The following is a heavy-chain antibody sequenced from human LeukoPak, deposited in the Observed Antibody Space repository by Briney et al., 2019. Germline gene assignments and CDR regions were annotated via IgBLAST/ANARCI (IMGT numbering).Heavy chain of an antibody. V-gene: IGHV6-1*01. CDR3: ARGSDGYNYSPFDY. Sequence: PSQTLSLTCALSGDSVSSDSAAWSWIRQSPSRGLEWLGRTYYRSKWYNDYALSMKSRITISPDTSKNQFSLHLNSVTPEDTAVYYCARGSDGYNYSPFDYWGQGTLVTVSS. CDR2: TYYRSKWYN. D-gene: IGHD5-24*01. J-gene: IGHJ4*02. CDR1: GDSVSSDSAA.